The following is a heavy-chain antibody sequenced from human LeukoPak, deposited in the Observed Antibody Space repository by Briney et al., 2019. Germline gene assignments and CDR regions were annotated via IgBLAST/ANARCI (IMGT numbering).Heavy chain of an antibody. CDR1: GGTFSSYA. J-gene: IGHJ3*02. Sequence: ASVKVSCKASGGTFSSYAMHWVRQAPGQRLEWMGWINAGNGNTKYSQKFQGRVTITRDTSASTAYMELSSLRSEDTAVYYCAIEDEVYRGAFDIWGQGTMVTVSS. V-gene: IGHV1-3*01. D-gene: IGHD1-14*01. CDR3: AIEDEVYRGAFDI. CDR2: INAGNGNT.